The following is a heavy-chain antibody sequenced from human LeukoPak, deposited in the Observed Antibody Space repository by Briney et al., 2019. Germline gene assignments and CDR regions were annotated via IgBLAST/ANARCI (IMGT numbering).Heavy chain of an antibody. J-gene: IGHJ6*02. CDR2: IIPMSGTV. D-gene: IGHD6-19*01. CDR1: GGTFNNCG. CDR3: ARSLGIAVTSVYGMDV. V-gene: IGHV1-69*13. Sequence: SVKVSCKASGGTFNNCGVTWVRQAPGQGLEWMGGIIPMSGTVNYAQNLQGRVTITSDEYTSTVYMEMRSLISEDTAVYYCARSLGIAVTSVYGMDVWGQGTTVIVSS.